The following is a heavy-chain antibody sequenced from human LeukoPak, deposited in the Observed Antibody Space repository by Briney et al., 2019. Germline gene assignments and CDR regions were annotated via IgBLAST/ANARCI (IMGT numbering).Heavy chain of an antibody. CDR2: INPSGGST. D-gene: IGHD2-15*01. Sequence: ASVKVSCKASGHTFTSYYMHWVRQAPGQGLGWMGIINPSGGSTSYAQKFQGRVTMTRDTSTSTVYMELSSLRSEDTAVYYCARVTRYCSGGSCSRGFDPWGQGTLVTVSS. V-gene: IGHV1-46*01. CDR1: GHTFTSYY. J-gene: IGHJ5*02. CDR3: ARVTRYCSGGSCSRGFDP.